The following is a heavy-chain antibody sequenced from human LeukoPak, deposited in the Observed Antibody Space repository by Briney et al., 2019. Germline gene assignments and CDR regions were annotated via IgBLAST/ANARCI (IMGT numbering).Heavy chain of an antibody. V-gene: IGHV3-21*01. J-gene: IGHJ4*02. CDR2: ITSGSSYI. CDR3: ARADGSSWSGEDY. CDR1: GFTFSSYN. D-gene: IGHD6-13*01. Sequence: GGSLRLSCAASGFTFSSYNMNWVRQAPGKGVEWVSSITSGSSYIYYADSVKGRFTISRDNAKNSLYLQMNSLRAEDTAVYYCARADGSSWSGEDYWGQGTLVTVSS.